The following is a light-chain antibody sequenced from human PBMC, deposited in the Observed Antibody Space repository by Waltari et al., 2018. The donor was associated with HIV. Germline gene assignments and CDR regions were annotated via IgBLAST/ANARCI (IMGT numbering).Light chain of an antibody. J-gene: IGLJ1*01. CDR3: KSYAGSNNPYV. V-gene: IGLV2-8*01. Sequence: QSALTQPPSASGSPGPSVTISCTGTTSYVGGYRYGSWYQHHPGKAPKLIIYDVSKRPSGVPDRFSGSKSGNTASLTVSGLQADDEADYYCKSYAGSNNPYVFGTGTKVTVL. CDR2: DVS. CDR1: TSYVGGYRY.